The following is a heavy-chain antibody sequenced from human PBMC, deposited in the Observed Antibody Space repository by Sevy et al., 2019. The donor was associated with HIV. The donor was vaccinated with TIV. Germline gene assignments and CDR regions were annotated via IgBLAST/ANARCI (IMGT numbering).Heavy chain of an antibody. D-gene: IGHD3-22*01. CDR2: IFSGGGT. V-gene: IGHV3-53*01. Sequence: GGSLRLSCAASGFTVSSNYVSWVRQAPGKGLEWVSIIFSGGGTYYADSVQGRFTISRDNSKNRVYLQMNSLRAEDTAVFYCARGATFYSDSSGRVLSVLGAFDIWGRGTMVTVSS. CDR1: GFTVSSNY. J-gene: IGHJ3*02. CDR3: ARGATFYSDSSGRVLSVLGAFDI.